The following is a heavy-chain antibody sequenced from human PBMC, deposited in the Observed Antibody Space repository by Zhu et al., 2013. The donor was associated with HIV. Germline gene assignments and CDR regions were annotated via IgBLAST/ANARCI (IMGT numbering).Heavy chain of an antibody. CDR3: ARGDQDYYDSSGYPGY. D-gene: IGHD3-22*01. V-gene: IGHV1-8*01. Sequence: QVQLVQSGAEVKKPGASVKVSCKASGYTFTSYDINWVRQATGQGLEWMGWMNPNSGNTGYAQKFQGRVTMTRNTSISTAYMELSSLRSEDTAVYYCARGDQDYYDSSGYPGYWGQGTLVTVSS. J-gene: IGHJ4*02. CDR2: MNPNSGNT. CDR1: GYTFTSYD.